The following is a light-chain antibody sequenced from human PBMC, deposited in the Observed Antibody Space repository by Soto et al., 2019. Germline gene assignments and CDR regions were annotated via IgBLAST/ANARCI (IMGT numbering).Light chain of an antibody. CDR1: SSDVGGYNY. CDR2: DVS. CDR3: NSYTSRSSSTYV. Sequence: QSVLTQPASVSGSPGQSITISCTGTSSDVGGYNYVSWYQQYPGKAPKLMIYDVSNRPSGVSNPFSGSKSGNTASLTISGLQAEDEADYYCNSYTSRSSSTYVFGTGTQLTVL. V-gene: IGLV2-14*01. J-gene: IGLJ1*01.